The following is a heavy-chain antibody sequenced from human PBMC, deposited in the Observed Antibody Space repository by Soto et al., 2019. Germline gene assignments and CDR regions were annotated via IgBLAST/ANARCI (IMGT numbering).Heavy chain of an antibody. CDR1: GGSFSGYY. J-gene: IGHJ5*02. CDR3: ARGRMYVRWFDP. V-gene: IGHV4-34*01. CDR2: INHSGST. Sequence: PSETLSLTCAVYGGSFSGYYWSWIRQPPGKGLEWIGEINHSGSTNYNPSLKSRVTISVDTSKNQFSLKLSSVTAADTAVYYCARGRMYVRWFDPWGQGTLVTVSS. D-gene: IGHD3-10*01.